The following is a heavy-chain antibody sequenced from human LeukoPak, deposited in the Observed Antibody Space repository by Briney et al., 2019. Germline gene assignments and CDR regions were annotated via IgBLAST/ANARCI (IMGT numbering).Heavy chain of an antibody. CDR1: GYTFTGYY. CDR2: INPNSGGT. V-gene: IGHV1-2*02. J-gene: IGHJ4*02. D-gene: IGHD1-26*01. CDR3: ARGIGLIGSYYHY. Sequence: ASVKVSCKASGYTFTGYYMHWVRQAPGQGLEWMGWINPNSGGTNYAQKFQGRVTMTRDTSISTAYMELSRLRSDDTAVYYCARGIGLIGSYYHYWGQGTLVTVSS.